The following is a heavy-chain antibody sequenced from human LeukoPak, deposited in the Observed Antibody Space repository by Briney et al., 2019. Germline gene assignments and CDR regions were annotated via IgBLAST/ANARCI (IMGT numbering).Heavy chain of an antibody. CDR2: IYYSGST. CDR1: GGSISSYY. Sequence: SETLSLTCTVSGGSISSYYWSWIRQPPGEGLEWIGYIYYSGSTNYNPSLKSRVTISVDTSKNQFSLKLSSVTAADTAVYYCARDGSPMVRGVISYWGQGTLVTVSS. D-gene: IGHD3-10*01. V-gene: IGHV4-59*01. CDR3: ARDGSPMVRGVISY. J-gene: IGHJ4*02.